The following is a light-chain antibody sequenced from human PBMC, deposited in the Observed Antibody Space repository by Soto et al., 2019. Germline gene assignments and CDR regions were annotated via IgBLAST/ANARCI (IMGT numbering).Light chain of an antibody. Sequence: DVVMTQSPLSLPVTLGQPASISCRSSQSLVHSDGNTYLNWFQQRPGQSPRRLIYKVSNRDSGVPDRFSGSGSGTDFTLKISRVEAEDVGVYYCMQVIHWPWTFGQGTKVEIK. CDR2: KVS. CDR3: MQVIHWPWT. J-gene: IGKJ1*01. V-gene: IGKV2-30*02. CDR1: QSLVHSDGNTY.